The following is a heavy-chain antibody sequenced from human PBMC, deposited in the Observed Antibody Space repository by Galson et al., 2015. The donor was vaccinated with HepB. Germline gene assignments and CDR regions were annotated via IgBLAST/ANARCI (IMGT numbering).Heavy chain of an antibody. V-gene: IGHV3-74*03. CDR1: GFFFSGYW. CDR2: INSDGSDT. Sequence: SLRLSCAASGFFFSGYWMHWVRQVPGKGLVWVSRINSDGSDTTYADSVKGRFTISRDHAKTALYLEMNSLRREDTAVYYCARGPLYHSGLDVWGQGTTVTVSS. D-gene: IGHD3-22*01. J-gene: IGHJ6*02. CDR3: ARGPLYHSGLDV.